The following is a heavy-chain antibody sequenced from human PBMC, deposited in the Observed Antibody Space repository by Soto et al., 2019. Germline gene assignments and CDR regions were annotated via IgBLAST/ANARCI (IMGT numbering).Heavy chain of an antibody. V-gene: IGHV3-33*01. D-gene: IGHD6-19*01. CDR1: GFTFSGNG. CDR2: IWYDGSNE. J-gene: IGHJ4*02. CDR3: ARRFSSGWYADY. Sequence: QVQLVESGGGVVQPGRSLRLSCAASGFTFSGNGMHWVRQAPGKGLEWVAVIWYDGSNENYADTVKGRFTISRDNSKNTLYLQMNSLRDEDTAVYYCARRFSSGWYADYWGQGTLVTVSS.